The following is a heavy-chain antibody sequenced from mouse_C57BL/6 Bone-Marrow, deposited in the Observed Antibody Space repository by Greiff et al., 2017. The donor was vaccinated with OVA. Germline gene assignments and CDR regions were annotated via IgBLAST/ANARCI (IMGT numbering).Heavy chain of an antibody. Sequence: EVQLQQSVAELVRPGASVKLSCTASGFNIKNTYMHWVKQRPEQGLEWIGWIDPANGNTKYAPKFQGKATITADTSSNTAYLQLSSLTSEDTAIYYCARSFYYYGSSPACDVWGTGTTVTVSS. V-gene: IGHV14-3*01. CDR3: ARSFYYYGSSPACDV. D-gene: IGHD1-1*01. CDR1: GFNIKNTY. J-gene: IGHJ1*03. CDR2: IDPANGNT.